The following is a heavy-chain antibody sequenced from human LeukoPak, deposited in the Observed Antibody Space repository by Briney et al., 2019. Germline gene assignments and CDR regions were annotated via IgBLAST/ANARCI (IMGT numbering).Heavy chain of an antibody. V-gene: IGHV3-53*05. CDR3: AKGNYDILTGYLHGVDY. CDR1: GFTVSNNY. Sequence: PGGSLRLSCAASGFTVSNNYMSWVRQAPGKGLEWLSVIYNDGSTYYVDSVKGRFTISRDNSKNTLSLQMNSLRAEDTAVYYCAKGNYDILTGYLHGVDYWGQGTLVTVSS. J-gene: IGHJ4*02. CDR2: IYNDGST. D-gene: IGHD3-9*01.